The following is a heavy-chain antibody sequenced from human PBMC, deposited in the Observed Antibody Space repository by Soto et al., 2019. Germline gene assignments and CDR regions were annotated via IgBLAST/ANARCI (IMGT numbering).Heavy chain of an antibody. J-gene: IGHJ5*02. D-gene: IGHD2-15*01. CDR3: ARGRSDIVVVVAATPSFDD. CDR1: GGSFSGYY. V-gene: IGHV4-34*01. CDR2: INHSGST. Sequence: PSETLSLTCAVYGGSFSGYYWSWIRQPPGKGLEWIGEINHSGSTNYNPSLKSRVTISVDTSKNQFSLKLSSVTAADTAVYYCARGRSDIVVVVAATPSFDDWGQGTLVTVSS.